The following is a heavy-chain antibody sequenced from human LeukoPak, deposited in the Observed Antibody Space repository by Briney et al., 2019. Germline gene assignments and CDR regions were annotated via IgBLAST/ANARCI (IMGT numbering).Heavy chain of an antibody. D-gene: IGHD5-18*01. CDR3: ARAEAGYSYGYADG. CDR2: ISTSGSTI. J-gene: IGHJ4*02. Sequence: GGSLRLSCAASEFTFNNYEINWVRQAPGKGLEWVSYISTSGSTIYYADSVKGRFTMSRDNAKKSVYLQMNSLRAEDTAIYYCARAEAGYSYGYADGWGQGTLVTVSS. CDR1: EFTFNNYE. V-gene: IGHV3-48*03.